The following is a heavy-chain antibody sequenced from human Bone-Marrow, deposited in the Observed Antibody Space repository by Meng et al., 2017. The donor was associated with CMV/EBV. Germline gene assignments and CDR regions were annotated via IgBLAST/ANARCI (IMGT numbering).Heavy chain of an antibody. Sequence: GESRKISCAASGFTFSSYWMSWVRQAPGKGLEWVANIKQDGSEKYYVDSVKGRFTISRDNAKNSLYLQMNSLRAEDTAVYYCALMATTVYYYGMDVWGQGTTVTVSS. V-gene: IGHV3-7*01. D-gene: IGHD5-24*01. CDR3: ALMATTVYYYGMDV. J-gene: IGHJ6*02. CDR1: GFTFSSYW. CDR2: IKQDGSEK.